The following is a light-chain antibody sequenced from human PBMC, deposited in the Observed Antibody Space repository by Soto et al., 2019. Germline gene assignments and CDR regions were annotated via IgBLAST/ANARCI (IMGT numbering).Light chain of an antibody. Sequence: DIQMTQSPSTLSASVGDKVTITCRASQSVSNWLAWYQQKPGKAHNLLIYKAYNLQSGVPSRFSGRGSGTEFTLTIRTLQPDDIATYYCKQYNSYSWTFGQGTKVDI. V-gene: IGKV1-5*03. CDR3: KQYNSYSWT. CDR1: QSVSNW. J-gene: IGKJ1*01. CDR2: KAY.